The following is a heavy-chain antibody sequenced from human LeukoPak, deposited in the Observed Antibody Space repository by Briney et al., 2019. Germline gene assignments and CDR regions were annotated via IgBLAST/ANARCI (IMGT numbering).Heavy chain of an antibody. J-gene: IGHJ4*02. CDR1: GYSISSGNY. D-gene: IGHD2-2*01. V-gene: IGHV4-38-2*02. Sequence: SETLSLTCSVSGYSISSGNYWGWIRLPPGKGLQWIGSLYHSGSTYYNPSLKSRVTISVDTSKNQFSLKLSSVTAADTAVYYCAKGYCRGNSCYDDRGAFDYWGQGTLVTVSS. CDR2: LYHSGST. CDR3: AKGYCRGNSCYDDRGAFDY.